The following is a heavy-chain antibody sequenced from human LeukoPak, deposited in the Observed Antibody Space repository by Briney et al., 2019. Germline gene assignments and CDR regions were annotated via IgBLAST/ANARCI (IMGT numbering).Heavy chain of an antibody. Sequence: GGSLRLSCAASGFTFSSYAMSWVRQAPGKGLEWVSAISGSGGSTYYADSVEGRFTISRDNAKNSLYLQMNSLRAEDTAVYYCASGPLERFAWGQGTLVTVSS. CDR1: GFTFSSYA. V-gene: IGHV3-23*01. CDR2: ISGSGGST. CDR3: ASGPLERFA. D-gene: IGHD1-1*01. J-gene: IGHJ5*02.